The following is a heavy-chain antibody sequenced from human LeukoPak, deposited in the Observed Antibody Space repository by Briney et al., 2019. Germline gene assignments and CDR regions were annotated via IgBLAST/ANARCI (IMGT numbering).Heavy chain of an antibody. D-gene: IGHD2-2*01. CDR3: AKLLSGYCSRTSCLNWFDP. Sequence: GGSLRLSCAASGFTLRSYAMSWVRQAPGKGLEWVSGISGGGGSTYYPDSVKGRFTISRDNSKNTLYLQMNSLRAEDTAVYYCAKLLSGYCSRTSCLNWFDPWGQGTLVTVSS. CDR1: GFTLRSYA. V-gene: IGHV3-23*01. J-gene: IGHJ5*02. CDR2: ISGGGGST.